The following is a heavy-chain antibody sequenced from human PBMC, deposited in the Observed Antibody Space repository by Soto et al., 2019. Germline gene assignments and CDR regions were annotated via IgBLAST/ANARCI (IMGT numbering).Heavy chain of an antibody. V-gene: IGHV1-8*01. J-gene: IGHJ4*02. D-gene: IGHD3-10*01. CDR1: GCTFTSYD. CDR2: MNPDSGNT. CDR3: ARSVGGSNVNFDY. Sequence: QVQLVQSGAEVRTPGASVKVSCKASGCTFTSYDINWVRQATGQGPEWMGWMNPDSGNTGYVQKFQGRVTMTRNTAISTAYMELSSLRSEDTAVYYWARSVGGSNVNFDYWGQGTLVTVSS.